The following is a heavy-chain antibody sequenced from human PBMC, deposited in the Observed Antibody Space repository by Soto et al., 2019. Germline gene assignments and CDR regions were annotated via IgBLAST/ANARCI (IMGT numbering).Heavy chain of an antibody. V-gene: IGHV1-3*01. D-gene: IGHD3-22*01. J-gene: IGHJ3*01. CDR2: INAGNGNT. CDR3: EGDFYNSGGYDVLDF. Sequence: ASVKVSCKASGYTFTSYAMHWVRQAPGQRLEWMGWINAGNGNTKYSQKFQGRVTITRDTSASTAYMELSSLRSEDTAVYYCEGDFYNSGGYDVLDFWGKGTMVPVSS. CDR1: GYTFTSYA.